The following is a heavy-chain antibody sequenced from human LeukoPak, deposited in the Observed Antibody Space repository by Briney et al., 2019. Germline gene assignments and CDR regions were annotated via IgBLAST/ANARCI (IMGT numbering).Heavy chain of an antibody. CDR3: ARDFIGSAWFDP. CDR2: IYSGGST. Sequence: GGSLRLSCAASGFNVSGNYMSWVRQAPGKGLEWVSVIYSGGSTYYADSVKGRFTISRHNSKNMFYLQMNSLRAEDTAVYYCARDFIGSAWFDPWGQGTLVTVSP. J-gene: IGHJ5*02. D-gene: IGHD3-10*01. CDR1: GFNVSGNY. V-gene: IGHV3-53*04.